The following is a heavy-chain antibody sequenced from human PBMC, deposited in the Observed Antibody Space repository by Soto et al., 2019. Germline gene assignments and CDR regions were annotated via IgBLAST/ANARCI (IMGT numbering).Heavy chain of an antibody. CDR3: ASSLVVGATLDAFDI. CDR1: GFTFSSYS. CDR2: ISSSSSYI. Sequence: EVQLVESGGGLVKPGGSLRLSCAASGFTFSSYSMNWVRQAPGKGLEWVSSISSSSSYIYYADSVKGRFTISRDNAKNSLYLQMNSLRAEDTAVYYCASSLVVGATLDAFDIWGQGTIVTVSS. V-gene: IGHV3-21*01. J-gene: IGHJ3*02. D-gene: IGHD1-26*01.